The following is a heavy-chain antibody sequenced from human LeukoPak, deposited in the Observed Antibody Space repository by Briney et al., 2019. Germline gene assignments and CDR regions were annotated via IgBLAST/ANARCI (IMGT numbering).Heavy chain of an antibody. CDR2: VNADGSRT. D-gene: IGHD6-19*01. V-gene: IGHV3-74*01. CDR1: GFTFSSYW. CDR3: ARVADYYYYNYMDV. J-gene: IGHJ6*03. Sequence: PGGSLRLSCAASGFTFSSYWMYWVRQAPGKGLVWVSSVNADGSRTSYADSVKGRFTVSRDNAKNTLDLQMNSLRAEDTAVYYCARVADYYYYNYMDVWGKGTTVTISS.